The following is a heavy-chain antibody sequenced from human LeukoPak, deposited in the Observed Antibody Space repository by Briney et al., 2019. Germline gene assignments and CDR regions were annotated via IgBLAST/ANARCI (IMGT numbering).Heavy chain of an antibody. J-gene: IGHJ5*02. CDR3: AREVVLLWFGELEGFDP. V-gene: IGHV1-2*02. CDR1: GYTFTGYY. CDR2: INPNSGGT. Sequence: ASVKVSCKASGYTFTGYYMHWVRQAPGQGLEWMGWINPNSGGTNYARKFQGRVTMTRDTSISTAYMELSRLRSDDTAVYYCAREVVLLWFGELEGFDPWGQGTLVTVSS. D-gene: IGHD3-10*01.